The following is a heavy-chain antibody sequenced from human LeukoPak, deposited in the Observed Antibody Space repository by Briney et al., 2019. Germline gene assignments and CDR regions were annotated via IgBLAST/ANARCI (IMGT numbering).Heavy chain of an antibody. Sequence: GASVKVSCKASGGTFSSYAISWVRQAPGQGLEWMGGIIPIFGTANYAQKFQGRVTITADESTSTAYMELSSLRSEDTAVYYCARDRDIVVVVAATGYSYAYSMDVWDQGTTVTVSS. CDR3: ARDRDIVVVVAATGYSYAYSMDV. CDR1: GGTFSSYA. V-gene: IGHV1-69*13. J-gene: IGHJ6*02. D-gene: IGHD2-15*01. CDR2: IIPIFGTA.